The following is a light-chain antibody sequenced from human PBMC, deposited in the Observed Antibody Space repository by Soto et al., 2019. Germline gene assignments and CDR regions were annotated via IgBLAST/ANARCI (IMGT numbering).Light chain of an antibody. V-gene: IGKV1-39*01. CDR1: QSISNW. CDR2: AAS. Sequence: DIQMTQSPSTLPASVVARVTITCRASQSISNWLAWYQQKPGKAPKLLIYAASSLQSGVPSRFSGSGSGTDFTLTISSLQPEDFATYYCQQSYGTPPWTFGQGTKVDI. CDR3: QQSYGTPPWT. J-gene: IGKJ1*01.